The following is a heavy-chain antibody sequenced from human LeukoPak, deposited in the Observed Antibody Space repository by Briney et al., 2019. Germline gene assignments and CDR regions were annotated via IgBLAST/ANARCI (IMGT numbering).Heavy chain of an antibody. V-gene: IGHV3-11*01. CDR2: ISPGGDEV. D-gene: IGHD6-19*01. CDR1: GFIFSDYH. Sequence: GGSLRLSCAASGFIFSDYHMSWIRQAPGKGLEWVSYISPGGDEVYFADSVKGRFTISRDNAKNSPFLQMSSLTAEDTAVYYCSGGRDIAVAGPGGYFDYWGQGSLVTVSS. J-gene: IGHJ4*02. CDR3: SGGRDIAVAGPGGYFDY.